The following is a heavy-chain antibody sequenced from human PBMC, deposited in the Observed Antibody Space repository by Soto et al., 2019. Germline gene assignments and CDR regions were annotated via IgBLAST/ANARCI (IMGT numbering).Heavy chain of an antibody. Sequence: GGSLRLSCAASGFTFSSYWMSWVRQAPGKGLEWVANIKEDGSEKYYVDSVKGRFTISRDNAKNSLYLQMNSLRGEDTAVYYCTRTTYYHVNWGQGTLVTVSS. CDR3: TRTTYYHVN. CDR2: IKEDGSEK. V-gene: IGHV3-7*01. CDR1: GFTFSSYW. D-gene: IGHD3-10*02. J-gene: IGHJ4*02.